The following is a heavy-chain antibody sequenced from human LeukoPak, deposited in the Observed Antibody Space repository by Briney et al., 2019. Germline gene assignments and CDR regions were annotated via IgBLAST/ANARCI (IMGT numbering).Heavy chain of an antibody. CDR3: AKQGFLEWLLTQYYFDY. Sequence: GGSLRLSCAASGFTFSSYAMSWVRRAPGKGLEWVSAISCSGGSTYYADSVKGWFTISRDNSKNTLYLQMNSLRAEDTAVYYCAKQGFLEWLLTQYYFDYWGQGTLVTVSS. CDR2: ISCSGGST. V-gene: IGHV3-23*01. J-gene: IGHJ4*02. CDR1: GFTFSSYA. D-gene: IGHD3-3*01.